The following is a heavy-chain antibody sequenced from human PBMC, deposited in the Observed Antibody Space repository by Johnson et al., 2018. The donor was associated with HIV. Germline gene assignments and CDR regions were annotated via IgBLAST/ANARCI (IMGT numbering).Heavy chain of an antibody. Sequence: QVQLVESGGGVVQPGGSLRLSCAASGFTFSTFGMHWVRQAPGKGLEWVSFKRYDGSNKYYADFVKGLFTTSRDNSNNTLYLQMNSLRAEDTAVYYCAKEAADDAFDIWGQGTMVTVSS. D-gene: IGHD6-25*01. J-gene: IGHJ3*02. CDR2: KRYDGSNK. V-gene: IGHV3-30*02. CDR3: AKEAADDAFDI. CDR1: GFTFSTFG.